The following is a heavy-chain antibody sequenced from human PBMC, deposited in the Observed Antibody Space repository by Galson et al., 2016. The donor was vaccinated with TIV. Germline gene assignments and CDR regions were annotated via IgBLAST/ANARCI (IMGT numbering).Heavy chain of an antibody. CDR1: GGTFSTYV. Sequence: SVKASCKASGGTFSTYVFNWVRLAPGQGLEWMGGIIPMFKIADYAQKFQGRVTISADEFPSAAYMELSSLRFEDTAVYYCARARGYNFENAFHIWGQGTMVTVSS. V-gene: IGHV1-69*13. CDR2: IIPMFKIA. D-gene: IGHD5-18*01. J-gene: IGHJ3*02. CDR3: ARARGYNFENAFHI.